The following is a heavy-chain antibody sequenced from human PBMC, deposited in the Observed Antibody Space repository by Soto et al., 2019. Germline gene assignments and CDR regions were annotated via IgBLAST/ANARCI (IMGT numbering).Heavy chain of an antibody. J-gene: IGHJ3*01. D-gene: IGHD5-12*01. CDR1: GFRFWTYS. V-gene: IGHV3-23*01. Sequence: EVKLLESGGGLVQPGESLRLSCAASGFRFWTYSMSWVRQAPGKGLEGVSGISGDGSATSYADSLKGRFTVSRDNSKDTLFLQMNTLRVEDTAVYYWAKTRLYDNNDYHRDGFDVWGPGTAVTVS. CDR2: ISGDGSAT. CDR3: AKTRLYDNNDYHRDGFDV.